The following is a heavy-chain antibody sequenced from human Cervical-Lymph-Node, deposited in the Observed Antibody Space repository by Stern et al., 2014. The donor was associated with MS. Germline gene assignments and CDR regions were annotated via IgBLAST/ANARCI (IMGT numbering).Heavy chain of an antibody. CDR1: GG. CDR2: VITCVGTS. V-gene: IGHV1-69*01. CDR3: ARGSGDNWFGP. Sequence: QVQLVQSGAEVKKPGSSVKVSCKSSGGISWVRQAPGQGLEWMGGVITCVGTSNYAQKFQGRVTITADSSTNTTYLRLSRLTSADTAVYYCARGSGDNWFGPWGQGTLVTVSS. J-gene: IGHJ5*02. D-gene: IGHD3-10*01.